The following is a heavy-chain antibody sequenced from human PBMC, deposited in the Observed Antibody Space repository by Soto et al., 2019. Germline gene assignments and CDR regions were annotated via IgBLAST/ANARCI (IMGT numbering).Heavy chain of an antibody. CDR2: ISGDGSST. Sequence: QLVESGGDLVQPGGSVRLSCAASGFTFSSYWMHWVRQAPGKGLVWVSRISGDGSSTSYADSVRGRFTISRDNAKDKLYLQMNSLRVDDTAGYYCARDGGGLALWGQGALVTVSS. J-gene: IGHJ4*02. CDR1: GFTFSSYW. V-gene: IGHV3-74*01. CDR3: ARDGGGLAL. D-gene: IGHD3-16*01.